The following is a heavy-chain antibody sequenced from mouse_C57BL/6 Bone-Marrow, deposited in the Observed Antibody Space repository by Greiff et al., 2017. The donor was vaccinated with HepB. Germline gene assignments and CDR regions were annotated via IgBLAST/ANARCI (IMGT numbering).Heavy chain of an antibody. V-gene: IGHV5-12*01. D-gene: IGHD1-1*01. CDR3: ARPITTVVATMDY. CDR1: GFTFSDYY. CDR2: ISNGGGST. J-gene: IGHJ4*01. Sequence: DVKLVESGGGLVQPGGSLKLSCAASGFTFSDYYMYWVRQTPEKRLEWVAYISNGGGSTYYPDTVKGRFTISRDNAKNTLYLQMSRLKSEDTAMYYCARPITTVVATMDYWGQGTSVTVSS.